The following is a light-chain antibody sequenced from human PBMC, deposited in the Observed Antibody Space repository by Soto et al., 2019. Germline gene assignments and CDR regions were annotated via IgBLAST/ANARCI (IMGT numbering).Light chain of an antibody. CDR1: QSVSGS. CDR2: GTS. J-gene: IGKJ5*01. CDR3: QQYNNWPIT. V-gene: IGKV3-15*01. Sequence: EIVMTQSPATLSVSPGERATHTCRASQSVSGSLAWYQQKPGQAPRLLIYGTSARATGIPARFSASGSGTEFTLTISSQQSEDFAVYYCQQYNNWPITFGHGTRLEIK.